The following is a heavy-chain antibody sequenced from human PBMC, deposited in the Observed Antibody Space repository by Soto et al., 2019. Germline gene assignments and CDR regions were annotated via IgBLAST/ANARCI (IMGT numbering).Heavy chain of an antibody. CDR2: INHRGST. CDR3: ARAYSGYDFDY. V-gene: IGHV4-34*01. Sequence: QVQLQQWGAGLLKPSETLSLTCAVYGGSFSGYYWSWVRQPPGKGLEWIGEINHRGSTNYNPSLRSXXTXSXXTSKNKFSLKLSSVTAADTAVYYCARAYSGYDFDYWGQGTLVTVSS. CDR1: GGSFSGYY. J-gene: IGHJ4*02. D-gene: IGHD5-12*01.